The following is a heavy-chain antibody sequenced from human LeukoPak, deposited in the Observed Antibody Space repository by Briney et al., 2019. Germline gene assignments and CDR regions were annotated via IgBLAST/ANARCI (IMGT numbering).Heavy chain of an antibody. V-gene: IGHV3-48*01. J-gene: IGHJ4*02. CDR3: ARGPDSSSWYS. CDR1: GYTFSSYS. D-gene: IGHD6-13*01. Sequence: PGGSLRLSCAASGYTFSSYSMKWVRQALGKGLEWVSYISSSSSTIYYADSVKGRFTISRDNAKDSLYLQMNSLRAEDTAVYYCARGPDSSSWYSWGQGTLVTVSS. CDR2: ISSSSSTI.